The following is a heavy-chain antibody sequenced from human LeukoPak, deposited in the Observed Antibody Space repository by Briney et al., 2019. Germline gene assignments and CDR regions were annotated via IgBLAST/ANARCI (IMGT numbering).Heavy chain of an antibody. CDR3: ARVGGSYYRPFDY. CDR1: GFTFSSYE. CDR2: ISSSGSTI. J-gene: IGHJ4*02. D-gene: IGHD1-26*01. V-gene: IGHV3-48*03. Sequence: PGGSLRLSCAASGFTFSSYEMNWVRQAPGKGLEWVSYISSSGSTIYYADSVKGRLTISRDNAKNSLYLHMNRLRAEDTAVYYCARVGGSYYRPFDYWGQGTLVTVSS.